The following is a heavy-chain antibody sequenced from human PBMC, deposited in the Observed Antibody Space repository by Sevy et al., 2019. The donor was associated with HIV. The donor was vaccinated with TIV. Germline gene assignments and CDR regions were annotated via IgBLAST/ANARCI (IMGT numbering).Heavy chain of an antibody. D-gene: IGHD3-10*01. CDR3: ATYYYGSGSYSYFDY. Sequence: SETLSLTCTVSGDSISSYYWSWIRQPPGKGLEWIGYIYYSGSTNYNPSLKSRVTISVDTSKNQFSLKLSSVTAADTAVYYCATYYYGSGSYSYFDYWGQGTLVTVSS. J-gene: IGHJ4*02. CDR2: IYYSGST. V-gene: IGHV4-59*01. CDR1: GDSISSYY.